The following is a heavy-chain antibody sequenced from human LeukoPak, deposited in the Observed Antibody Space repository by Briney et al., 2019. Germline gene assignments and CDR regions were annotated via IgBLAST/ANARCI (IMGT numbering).Heavy chain of an antibody. V-gene: IGHV4-39*01. J-gene: IGHJ5*02. CDR2: IYYSGST. D-gene: IGHD3-10*01. CDR3: ARLGITMVRGVPYNWFDP. Sequence: PSETLSLTCTVSGGSISSSSYYWGWIRQPPGKGLEWIGSIYYSGSTYYNPSLKSRVTISVDTSKNQFSLKLSPVTAADTAVYYCARLGITMVRGVPYNWFDPWGQGTLVTVSS. CDR1: GGSISSSSYY.